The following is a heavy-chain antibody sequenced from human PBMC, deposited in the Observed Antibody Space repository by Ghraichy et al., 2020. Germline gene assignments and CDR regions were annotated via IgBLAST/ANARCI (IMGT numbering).Heavy chain of an antibody. Sequence: GGSLRLSCAASGFTFSSYWMSWVRQAPGKGLEWVANIKQDGSEKYYVDSVKGRFTISRDNAKNSLYLQMNSLRAEDTAVYYCARDLSFLYYYGMDVWGQGTTVTVSS. CDR3: ARDLSFLYYYGMDV. CDR2: IKQDGSEK. J-gene: IGHJ6*02. V-gene: IGHV3-7*01. D-gene: IGHD2/OR15-2a*01. CDR1: GFTFSSYW.